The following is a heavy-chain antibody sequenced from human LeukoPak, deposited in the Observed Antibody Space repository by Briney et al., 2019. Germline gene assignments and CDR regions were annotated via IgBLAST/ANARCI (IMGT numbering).Heavy chain of an antibody. V-gene: IGHV3-72*01. CDR1: GFTFSDHY. CDR3: ASLYGSGKRWVDP. J-gene: IGHJ5*02. D-gene: IGHD3-10*01. CDR2: TRNKANSYTT. Sequence: GGSLRLSCAASGFTFSDHYVDWVRQAPGKGLERVGRTRNKANSYTTEYAASVKGRFTISRDDSKNSLYLQMNSLKTEDTAVYYCASLYGSGKRWVDPWGQGTLVTVSS.